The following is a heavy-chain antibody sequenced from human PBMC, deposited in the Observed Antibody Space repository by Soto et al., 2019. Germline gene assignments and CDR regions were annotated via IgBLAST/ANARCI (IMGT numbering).Heavy chain of an antibody. CDR2: ISARGGSS. D-gene: IGHD1-26*01. Sequence: EVQLLESGGGLVQPGGSLRLACAASEFSFNSYAMVWVRQAPGKGLEWVSVISARGGSSYFAESVKGRFSISIDNCKNVLSLELNILRAEDTATYFCAKGSFESSASVDPWGQGTLVLVSS. CDR1: EFSFNSYA. CDR3: AKGSFESSASVDP. V-gene: IGHV3-23*01. J-gene: IGHJ5*02.